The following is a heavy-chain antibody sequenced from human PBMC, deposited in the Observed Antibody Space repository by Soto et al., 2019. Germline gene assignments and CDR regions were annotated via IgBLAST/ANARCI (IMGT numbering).Heavy chain of an antibody. CDR2: MNPNSGNT. CDR1: GYTFTSYD. V-gene: IGHV1-8*01. J-gene: IGHJ6*02. D-gene: IGHD3-3*01. CDR3: ARGFGHAGAHYYGMDV. Sequence: QVQLVQSGAEVKKPGASVKVSCKASGYTFTSYDINWVRQATGQGLEWMGWMNPNSGNTGYAQVFQGRGNKTRNTSISTAYLDLGSLRCEDTAVYYCARGFGHAGAHYYGMDVWGQGPTVTVSS.